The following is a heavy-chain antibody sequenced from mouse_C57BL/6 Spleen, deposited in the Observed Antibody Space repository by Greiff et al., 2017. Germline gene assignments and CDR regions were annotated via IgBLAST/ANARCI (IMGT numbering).Heavy chain of an antibody. CDR2: IWSGGST. CDR1: GFSFTSYG. D-gene: IGHD2-5*01. V-gene: IGHV2-2*01. J-gene: IGHJ2*01. CDR3: ARNPSNYLYFDY. Sequence: QVQLQQSGPGLVQPSQCLSITCTVSGFSFTSYGVHWVRQSPGKGLEWLGVIWSGGSTDYYAAFISRLSISKDNSTSQVFFKMNSLQADDTAIYYCARNPSNYLYFDYWGQGTTLTVSS.